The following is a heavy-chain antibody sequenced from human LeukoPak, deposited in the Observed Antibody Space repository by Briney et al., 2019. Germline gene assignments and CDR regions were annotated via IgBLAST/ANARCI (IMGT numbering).Heavy chain of an antibody. Sequence: PSETLSLTCTVSGGSISSGSHYWSWIRQPAGKGLEWIGRIYTSGSTNYNPSLKSRVTISVDTSRNQFSLKLSSVTAADTAVYYCAARGDGYNSFDYWGQGTLVTVSS. J-gene: IGHJ4*02. D-gene: IGHD5-24*01. CDR2: IYTSGST. CDR1: GGSISSGSHY. CDR3: AARGDGYNSFDY. V-gene: IGHV4-61*02.